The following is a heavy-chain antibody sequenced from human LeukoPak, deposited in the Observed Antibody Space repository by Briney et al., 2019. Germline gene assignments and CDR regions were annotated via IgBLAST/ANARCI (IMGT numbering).Heavy chain of an antibody. CDR3: ARRGFYGGWHHFDY. D-gene: IGHD6-19*01. J-gene: IGHJ4*02. V-gene: IGHV4-30-2*01. CDR2: IYHSGST. CDR1: GGSISSGGYS. Sequence: PSETLSLTCAVSGGSISSGGYSWSWIRQPPGKGLEWIGYIYHSGSTYYNPSLKSRVTISVDRSKNQFSLKLSSVTAADTAVYYCARRGFYGGWHHFDYWGQGTLVTVSS.